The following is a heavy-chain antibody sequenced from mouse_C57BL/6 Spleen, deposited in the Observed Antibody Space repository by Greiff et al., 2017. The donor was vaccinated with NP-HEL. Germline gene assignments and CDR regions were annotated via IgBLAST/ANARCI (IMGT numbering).Heavy chain of an antibody. CDR3: ARGHYYGSPTDYFDY. D-gene: IGHD1-1*01. CDR2: IDPSDSYT. V-gene: IGHV1-59*01. Sequence: QVQLQQPGAELVRPGTSVKLSCKASGYTFTSYWMHWVKQRPGQGLEWIGVIDPSDSYTNYNQKFKGKATLTVDTSSSTAYMQLSSLTSEDSAVYYCARGHYYGSPTDYFDYWGQGTTLTVSS. J-gene: IGHJ2*01. CDR1: GYTFTSYW.